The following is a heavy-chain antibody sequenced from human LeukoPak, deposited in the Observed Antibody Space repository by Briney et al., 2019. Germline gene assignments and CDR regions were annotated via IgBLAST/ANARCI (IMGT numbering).Heavy chain of an antibody. CDR2: ISAYNGNT. CDR3: ARGESGSYYFDY. J-gene: IGHJ4*02. D-gene: IGHD5-12*01. CDR1: GYTLTSYG. V-gene: IGHV1-18*01. Sequence: ASVKVSSKTSGYTLTSYGISWVRQAPGHGLEWMGWISAYNGNTNYAQKLQGRVTMTTDTSTSTAYMELRSLRSDDTAVYYCARGESGSYYFDYWGQGTLVTVSS.